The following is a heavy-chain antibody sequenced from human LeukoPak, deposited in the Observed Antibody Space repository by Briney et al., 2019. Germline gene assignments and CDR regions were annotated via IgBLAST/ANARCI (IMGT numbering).Heavy chain of an antibody. CDR1: GGSSGGYY. D-gene: IGHD3-10*01. J-gene: IGHJ4*02. Sequence: SETLSLTCSVSGGSSGGYYWNWIRQHPGKGLEWIGYIYYSGSTYYNPSLKSRVTISVDTSKNQFSLNLNSVTAADTAVYYCARGRFGELFFDYWGQGTLVTVSS. V-gene: IGHV4-31*03. CDR3: ARGRFGELFFDY. CDR2: IYYSGST.